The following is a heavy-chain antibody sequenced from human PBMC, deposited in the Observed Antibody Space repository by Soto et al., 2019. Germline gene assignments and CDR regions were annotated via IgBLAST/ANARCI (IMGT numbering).Heavy chain of an antibody. J-gene: IGHJ3*02. D-gene: IGHD3-22*01. CDR3: ASADYYDSSGRSAFDI. CDR1: GYRFTDYH. Sequence: ASVKVSCKASGYRFTDYHIHWVRQAPGQGLEWMGIINPSGGSTSYAQKFKGRVTMTRDTSTSTVYMELSGLRSEDTAVYYCASADYYDSSGRSAFDIWGQGTMVTVSS. CDR2: INPSGGST. V-gene: IGHV1-46*01.